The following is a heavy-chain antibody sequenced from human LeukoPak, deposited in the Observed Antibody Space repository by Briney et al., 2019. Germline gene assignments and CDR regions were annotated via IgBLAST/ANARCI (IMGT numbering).Heavy chain of an antibody. CDR2: INVYSGST. V-gene: IGHV1-18*04. Sequence: ASVKVSCKASGYSFSTFGITWVRQAPGQGLEWMGWINVYSGSTHYAQNLQGRVTMATDTSTSTAYMELRSLRSDDTAVYYCARPRSSSWGIDYWGQGTLVTVSP. J-gene: IGHJ4*02. D-gene: IGHD6-13*01. CDR3: ARPRSSSWGIDY. CDR1: GYSFSTFG.